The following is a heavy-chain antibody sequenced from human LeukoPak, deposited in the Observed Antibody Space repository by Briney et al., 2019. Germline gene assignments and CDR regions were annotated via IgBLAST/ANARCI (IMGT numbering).Heavy chain of an antibody. CDR2: INAGNGNT. CDR1: GYTFTSYA. D-gene: IGHD3-22*01. CDR3: ARDRYYDSSGYRDAFDI. V-gene: IGHV1-3*03. Sequence: GASVKVSCKASGYTFTSYAMHWVRQAPGQRLEWMGWINAGNGNTKYSQEFQGRVTITADKSTSTAYMELSSLRSEDTAVYYCARDRYYDSSGYRDAFDIWGQGTMVTVSS. J-gene: IGHJ3*02.